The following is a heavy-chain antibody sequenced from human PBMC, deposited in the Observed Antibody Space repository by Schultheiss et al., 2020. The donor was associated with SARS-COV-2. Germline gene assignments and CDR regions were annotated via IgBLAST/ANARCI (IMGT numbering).Heavy chain of an antibody. Sequence: SETLSLTCTVSGGSVSSSGYSWGWIRQPPGKGLEWIGNIYYMGSINYNPSLKSRVTISLDTSKNQFALKLSSVTAADTAVYYCASSMGRSAPDYWGQGTLVTVSS. V-gene: IGHV4-61*08. D-gene: IGHD3-10*01. CDR3: ASSMGRSAPDY. CDR1: GGSVSSSGYS. CDR2: IYYMGSI. J-gene: IGHJ4*02.